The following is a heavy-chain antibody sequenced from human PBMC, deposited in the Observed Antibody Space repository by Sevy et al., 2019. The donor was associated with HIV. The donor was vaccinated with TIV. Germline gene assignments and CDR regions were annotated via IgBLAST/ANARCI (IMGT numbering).Heavy chain of an antibody. CDR1: GFTFNIYS. CDR3: AREGCTKPHDY. Sequence: GGSLRLSCAASGFTFNIYSVSWVRQTPGKGLEWVATLSFGCGKINHADSVKGRFTMSRDDSKNAGYLQMNNLRVEDTAIYYCAREGCTKPHDYWGQGTLVTVSS. V-gene: IGHV3-23*01. J-gene: IGHJ4*02. D-gene: IGHD2-8*01. CDR2: LSFGCGKI.